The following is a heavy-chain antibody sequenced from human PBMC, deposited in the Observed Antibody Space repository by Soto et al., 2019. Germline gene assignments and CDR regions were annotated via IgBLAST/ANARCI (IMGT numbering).Heavy chain of an antibody. CDR2: IYYSGST. D-gene: IGHD6-13*01. J-gene: IGHJ4*02. CDR1: CGSMSSYY. CDR3: ARVRGTAGKRYFDY. Sequence: SETLSLTCTVSCGSMSSYYWNWMRQPPGKGLEWIGYIYYSGSTTYNPSLKSRVTISVDSSKNQFSLKVTSVTAADTAVYYCARVRGTAGKRYFDYWGQGTLVTVSS. V-gene: IGHV4-59*01.